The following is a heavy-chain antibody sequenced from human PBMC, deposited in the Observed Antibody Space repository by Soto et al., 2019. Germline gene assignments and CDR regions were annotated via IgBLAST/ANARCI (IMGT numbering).Heavy chain of an antibody. CDR1: GFTVSSNY. D-gene: IGHD2-8*01. J-gene: IGHJ6*03. CDR2: IYSGGST. CDR3: ARYAWEGGDGVYYYYMDV. V-gene: IGHV3-66*01. Sequence: GGSLRLSCAASGFTVSSNYMSWVRQAPGKGLEWVSVIYSGGSTYYADSVKGRFTISRDNSKNTLYLQMNSLRAEDTAVYYCARYAWEGGDGVYYYYMDVWGKGTTVTVSS.